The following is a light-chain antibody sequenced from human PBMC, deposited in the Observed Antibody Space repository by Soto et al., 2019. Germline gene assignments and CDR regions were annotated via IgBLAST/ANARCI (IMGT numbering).Light chain of an antibody. V-gene: IGKV3-20*01. J-gene: IGKJ1*01. CDR2: GAS. Sequence: EIVLTQSPGTLSLSPGERATLSCRASQRVSSNYLAWFQQKPGQAPRLLIYGASSRAAGIPDRFSGSGSGTDFSLTISRLEPEDFVVYYCQQYGSSPRTFGQGTKVEIK. CDR3: QQYGSSPRT. CDR1: QRVSSNY.